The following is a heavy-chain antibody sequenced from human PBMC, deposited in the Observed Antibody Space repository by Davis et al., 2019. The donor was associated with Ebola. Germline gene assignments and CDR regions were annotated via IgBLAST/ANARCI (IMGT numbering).Heavy chain of an antibody. J-gene: IGHJ5*02. V-gene: IGHV1-69*13. CDR2: IIPRLGTA. CDR3: AREVVVVWGSYNWFDP. D-gene: IGHD2-21*01. Sequence: SVKVSCKASGGTFSSYTFSWVRQVPGRGLEWMGGIIPRLGTAKYAQNFQGRATITADESTSTVYMELSSLRSEDTAGYFCAREVVVVWGSYNWFDPWGQGTLVTVSS. CDR1: GGTFSSYT.